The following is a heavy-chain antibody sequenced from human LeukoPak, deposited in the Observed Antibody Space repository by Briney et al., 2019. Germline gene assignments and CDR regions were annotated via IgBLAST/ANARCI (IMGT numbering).Heavy chain of an antibody. CDR3: ARDSAVTTGWFDP. Sequence: GGSLRLSCAASGFTFSGYWMSWVRQAPGKGLEWVANIKEDGSDEYYVDSVKGRFTISRDNAKNSLYLQMNSLRAEDTAVYYCARDSAVTTGWFDPWGQGTLVTVSS. D-gene: IGHD4-17*01. J-gene: IGHJ5*02. CDR1: GFTFSGYW. CDR2: IKEDGSDE. V-gene: IGHV3-7*01.